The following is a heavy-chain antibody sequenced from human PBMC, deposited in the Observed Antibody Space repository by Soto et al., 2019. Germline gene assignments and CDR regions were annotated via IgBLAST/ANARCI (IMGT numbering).Heavy chain of an antibody. CDR1: GYTFTNYY. CDR2: INASGGTT. D-gene: IGHD3-3*01. Sequence: QVQLVQSGAEVKKPGASVTISCKASGYTFTNYYLHWVRQAAGQRLEWMGLINASGGTTRYAHKVQDRVVMTRDTSRNTVYMELRRLRSEDTAVYYCARALRFMDPRDYYGMDVWGQGTTVTVSS. V-gene: IGHV1-46*01. J-gene: IGHJ6*02. CDR3: ARALRFMDPRDYYGMDV.